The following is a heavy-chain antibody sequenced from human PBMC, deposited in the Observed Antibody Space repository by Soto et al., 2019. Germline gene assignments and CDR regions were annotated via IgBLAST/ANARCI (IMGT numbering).Heavy chain of an antibody. Sequence: QIQLVQSGAEMKKPGASVKVSCKPSGYTFTHYGVSWLRQAPGQGLEWMGWISAYNGNTDYAHQFQGRVALTTDTSTSTAYMELRGLSPDDTAVYYCARDVPGSGVPFWDYWGQGTLVTVSS. CDR1: GYTFTHYG. J-gene: IGHJ4*02. D-gene: IGHD2-15*01. CDR3: ARDVPGSGVPFWDY. V-gene: IGHV1-18*04. CDR2: ISAYNGNT.